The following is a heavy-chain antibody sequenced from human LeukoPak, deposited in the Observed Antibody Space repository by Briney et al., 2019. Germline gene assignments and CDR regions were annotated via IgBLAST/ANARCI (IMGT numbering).Heavy chain of an antibody. CDR3: VAGEQI. V-gene: IGHV3-30*02. CDR1: GFSLSRDW. D-gene: IGHD1/OR15-1a*01. CDR2: IRYDGSNK. J-gene: IGHJ3*02. Sequence: GGSLRLSCAASGFSLSRDWTAWVRQAPGKGLEWVAFIRYDGSNKYYADSVKGRFTISRDNSKNTLYLQMSSLRAEDTAVYYCVAGEQIWGQGTMVTVSS.